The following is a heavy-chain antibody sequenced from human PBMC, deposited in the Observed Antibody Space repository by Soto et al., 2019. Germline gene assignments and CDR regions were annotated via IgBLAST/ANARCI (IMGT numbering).Heavy chain of an antibody. CDR3: ARDYYDSSGYVNWFDP. J-gene: IGHJ5*02. V-gene: IGHV1-18*01. CDR1: GYTFTSYG. Sequence: ASVKVSCKASGYTFTSYGISWVRQAPGQGLEWMGWISAYNGNTNYAQKLQGRVTMTTDTSTSTAYMELRSLRSDDTAVYYCARDYYDSSGYVNWFDPWGQGTLVTVSS. CDR2: ISAYNGNT. D-gene: IGHD3-22*01.